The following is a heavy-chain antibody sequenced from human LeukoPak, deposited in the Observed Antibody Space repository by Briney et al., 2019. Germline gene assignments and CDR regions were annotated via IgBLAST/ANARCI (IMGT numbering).Heavy chain of an antibody. V-gene: IGHV1-69*05. D-gene: IGHD1-14*01. Sequence: SAKVSCKASGGSFGDFAIIWVRQAPGHGLEWMGRSVPMSDTKDYAQKFQGRVTFTTDESTTTAHMELSNLSPEDTAVYYCAATSIIFNWFDPWGQGTLVTVSS. CDR1: GGSFGDFA. J-gene: IGHJ5*02. CDR3: AATSIIFNWFDP. CDR2: SVPMSDTK.